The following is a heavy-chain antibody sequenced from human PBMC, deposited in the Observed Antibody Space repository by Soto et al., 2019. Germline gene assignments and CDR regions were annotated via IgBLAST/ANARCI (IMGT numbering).Heavy chain of an antibody. D-gene: IGHD6-19*01. V-gene: IGHV4-39*01. J-gene: IGHJ6*02. CDR2: IYYSGST. CDR1: VGSISSSSYY. Sequence: SETLSLTCTVSVGSISSSSYYWGWIRQPPGKGLEWIGSIYYSGSTYYNPSLKSRVTISVDTSKNYFSLKLSSVIAADTAVYYCASQAGFYYYYGMDVWGQGTTVT. CDR3: ASQAGFYYYYGMDV.